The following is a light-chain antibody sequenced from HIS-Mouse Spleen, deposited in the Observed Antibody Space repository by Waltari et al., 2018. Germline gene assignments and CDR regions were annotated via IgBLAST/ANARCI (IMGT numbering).Light chain of an antibody. CDR1: SSDVGAYNY. CDR2: DVS. V-gene: IGLV2-14*03. J-gene: IGLJ2*01. Sequence: QSALTQPASVSGSPGQSITISCTGTSSDVGAYNYVPWYQQHPGKAPKLMIYDVSNRPSGVSNRFSGSKSGNTASLTISGLQAEDEADYYCSSYTSSSFNVVFGGGTKLTVL. CDR3: SSYTSSSFNVV.